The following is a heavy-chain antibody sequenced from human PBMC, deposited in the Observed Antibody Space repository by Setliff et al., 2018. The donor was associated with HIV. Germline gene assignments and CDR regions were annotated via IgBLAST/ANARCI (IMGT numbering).Heavy chain of an antibody. D-gene: IGHD2-15*01. J-gene: IGHJ5*02. CDR3: ARLGRAFDDGGSSVRLDL. Sequence: PSETLSLTCVVSDDSFTNYDWTWVRQSPGKALQWIGSISSTGTTNYSPSLRSRVTISIETSNTRFSLWLRSVTASDTATYYCARLGRAFDDGGSSVRLDLCGQGVLVTVS. CDR2: ISSTGTT. V-gene: IGHV4-4*08. CDR1: DDSFTNYD.